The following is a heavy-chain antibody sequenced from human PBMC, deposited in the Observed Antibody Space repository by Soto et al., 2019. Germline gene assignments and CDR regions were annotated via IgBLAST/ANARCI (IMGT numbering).Heavy chain of an antibody. D-gene: IGHD3-22*01. J-gene: IGHJ4*02. CDR1: GFTFSSYG. CDR3: AKEGYYGSDY. Sequence: QVQLVESGGGVVQPGRSLRLSCAASGFTFSSYGMHWVRQAPGKGLEWVAVISYDGSNKYYADSVKGRFTLSRDNSKNTLYLQMNSLRAEDTAVYYCAKEGYYGSDYWGQGTLVTVSS. V-gene: IGHV3-30*18. CDR2: ISYDGSNK.